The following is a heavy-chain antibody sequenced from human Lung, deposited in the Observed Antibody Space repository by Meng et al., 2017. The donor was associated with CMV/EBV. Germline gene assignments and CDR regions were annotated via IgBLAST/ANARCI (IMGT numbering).Heavy chain of an antibody. CDR3: TRGGTIFGMVTSFDY. CDR2: IRSKGYGGTR. V-gene: IGHV3-49*04. J-gene: IGHJ4*02. Sequence: SLKISXTASGFSFGDYAMNWVRQAPGKGLEWVGFIRSKGYGGTREYAASVKGRFTISRDDSKTIAYLQMNSLKTEDTAVYYCTRGGTIFGMVTSFDYWGQGTXVTVSS. CDR1: GFSFGDYA. D-gene: IGHD3-3*01.